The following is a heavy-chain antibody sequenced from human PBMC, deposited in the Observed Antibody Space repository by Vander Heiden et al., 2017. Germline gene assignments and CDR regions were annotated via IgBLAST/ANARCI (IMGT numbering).Heavy chain of an antibody. CDR2: IKQDGSEK. D-gene: IGHD6-19*01. J-gene: IGHJ4*02. CDR1: GFTFNIHW. CDR3: TREGSGWLDY. V-gene: IGHV3-7*01. Sequence: EVQLVESGGGLVQTGGSLRLSCAASGFTFNIHWMSWVRQAPGKGLEWVANIKQDGSEKYYVDSVKGRFTISRDNAKNSLYLQMNSLRAEDTAVYYCTREGSGWLDYWGQGALVTVSS.